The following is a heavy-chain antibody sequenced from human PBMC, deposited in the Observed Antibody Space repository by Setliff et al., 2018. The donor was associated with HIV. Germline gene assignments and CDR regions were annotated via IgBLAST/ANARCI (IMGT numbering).Heavy chain of an antibody. CDR1: GGDYY. V-gene: IGHV4-39*01. D-gene: IGHD4-17*01. CDR2: INYSGNT. Sequence: LSLTCTVSGGDYYWGWIRQPPGEGLEWIASINYSGNTYYNPSLKSRVTISVDTSKNQFSLRLSSVTAADTAVYYCARQLGVTTVTKRYFDLWGRGTLVTVSS. CDR3: ARQLGVTTVTKRYFDL. J-gene: IGHJ2*01.